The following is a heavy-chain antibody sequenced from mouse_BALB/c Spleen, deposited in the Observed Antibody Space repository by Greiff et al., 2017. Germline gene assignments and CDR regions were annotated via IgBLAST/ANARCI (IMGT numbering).Heavy chain of an antibody. CDR1: GYTFTDYA. J-gene: IGHJ2*01. D-gene: IGHD1-1*01. CDR2: ISTYYGDA. V-gene: IGHV1S137*01. CDR3: AREQIYYGSSYFDY. Sequence: VKLQESGAELVRPGVSVKISCKGSGYTFTDYAMHWVKQSHAKSLEWIGVISTYYGDASYNQKFKGKATMTVDKSSSTAYMELARLTSEDSAIYYCAREQIYYGSSYFDYWGQGTTLTVSS.